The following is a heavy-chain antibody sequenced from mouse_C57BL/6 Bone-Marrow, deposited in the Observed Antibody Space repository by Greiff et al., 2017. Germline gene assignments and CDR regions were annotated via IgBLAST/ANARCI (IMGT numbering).Heavy chain of an antibody. CDR1: GYTFTSYD. CDR3: ARERITTVVAPFAY. D-gene: IGHD1-1*01. Sequence: QVQLQQSGPELVKPGASVKLSCKAPGYTFTSYDINWVKQRPGQGLEWIGWIYPRDGSTKYNEKFKGKATLTVDTSSSTAYMELHSLTSEDSAVYFCARERITTVVAPFAYWGQGTLVTVSA. CDR2: IYPRDGST. J-gene: IGHJ3*01. V-gene: IGHV1-85*01.